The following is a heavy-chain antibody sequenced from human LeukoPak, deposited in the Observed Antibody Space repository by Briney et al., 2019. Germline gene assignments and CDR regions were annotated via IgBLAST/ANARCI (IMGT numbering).Heavy chain of an antibody. CDR1: GFTFSSYG. CDR3: AKSHYSSSSAGLFDY. J-gene: IGHJ4*02. D-gene: IGHD6-6*01. V-gene: IGHV3-33*08. Sequence: GGSLRLSCAASGFTFSSYGMHWVRQAPGKGLEWVAVIWYGGSNKYYADSVKGRFTISRDNSKNTLYLQMNSLRAEDTAVYYCAKSHYSSSSAGLFDYWGQGTLVTVSS. CDR2: IWYGGSNK.